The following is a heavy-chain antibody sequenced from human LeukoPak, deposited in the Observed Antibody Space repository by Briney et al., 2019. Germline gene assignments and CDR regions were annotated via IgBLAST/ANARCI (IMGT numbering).Heavy chain of an antibody. V-gene: IGHV4-39*01. CDR1: GGSISSSSYY. CDR3: ASLRSTEFDY. CDR2: IFYSAST. J-gene: IGHJ4*02. Sequence: SETLSLTCTVSGGSISSSSYYWGWIRQPPGKGLEWIGSIFYSASTYYNSSLKSRVTISVDTSKNQFSLKLSSVTAADTALYYCASLRSTEFDYWGQGTLVTVSS. D-gene: IGHD1-14*01.